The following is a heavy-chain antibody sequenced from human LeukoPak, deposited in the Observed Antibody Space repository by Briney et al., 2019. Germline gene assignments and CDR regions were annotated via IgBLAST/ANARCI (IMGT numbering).Heavy chain of an antibody. Sequence: SETLSLTCTVSGGSISSYYWSWIRQPAGKGLEWIGRIYTSGSTNYNPSLKSRVTMSVDTSKNQFSLKLSSVTAADTAVYYCARRTTYYDILYLGYSYGYIDYWGQGTLVTVSS. CDR1: GGSISSYY. CDR2: IYTSGST. CDR3: ARRTTYYDILYLGYSYGYIDY. D-gene: IGHD3-9*01. J-gene: IGHJ4*02. V-gene: IGHV4-4*07.